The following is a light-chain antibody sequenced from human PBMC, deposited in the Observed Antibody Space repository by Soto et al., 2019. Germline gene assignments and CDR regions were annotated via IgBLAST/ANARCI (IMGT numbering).Light chain of an antibody. Sequence: DIQMTQSPSTLVASVGDRVTIPCRASKSISGWLAWYQQKPGKAPKLLIHKVSSLESGVPPRFSGSESGTEFTLTITSLQPDDFATYYCQQYETYPWTFGQGTRVEI. V-gene: IGKV1-5*03. CDR2: KVS. J-gene: IGKJ1*01. CDR1: KSISGW. CDR3: QQYETYPWT.